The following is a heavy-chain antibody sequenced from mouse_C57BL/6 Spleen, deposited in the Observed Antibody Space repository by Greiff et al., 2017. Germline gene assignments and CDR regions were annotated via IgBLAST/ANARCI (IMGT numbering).Heavy chain of an antibody. CDR3: ARDYPLDY. J-gene: IGHJ2*01. CDR2: IHPNSGST. Sequence: QVQLQQPGAELVKPGASVKLSCTASGYTFTGYWMHWVKQRPGQGLEWIGMIHPNSGSTNYNEKFKSKATLTVDKSSNTAYMQLSSLTSEDSAVYYCARDYPLDYWGQGTTLTVSS. CDR1: GYTFTGYW. D-gene: IGHD5-5*01. V-gene: IGHV1-64*01.